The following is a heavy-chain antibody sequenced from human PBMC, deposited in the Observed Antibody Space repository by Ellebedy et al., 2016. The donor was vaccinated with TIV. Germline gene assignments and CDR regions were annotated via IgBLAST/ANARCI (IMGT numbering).Heavy chain of an antibody. CDR3: TKDLLRGIWGGSGRDY. V-gene: IGHV3-9*01. Sequence: GGSLRLXYAASGFTFDDYAMHWVRQAPGKGLEWVSGISWRGHYIGYADSVRGRFTISRGNAKNSLYLQMNSLRIEDTAVYYCTKDLLRGIWGGSGRDYWGQGTLVTVSS. CDR2: ISWRGHYI. CDR1: GFTFDDYA. J-gene: IGHJ4*02. D-gene: IGHD7-27*01.